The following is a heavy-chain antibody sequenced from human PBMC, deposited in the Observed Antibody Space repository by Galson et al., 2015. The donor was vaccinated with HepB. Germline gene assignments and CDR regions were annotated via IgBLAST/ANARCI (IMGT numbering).Heavy chain of an antibody. CDR3: ARDKWFGELSHDGMDV. Sequence: SVKVSCKASGGTFSSYAISWVRQAPGQGLEWMGRIIPILGIANYAQKFQGRVTITADKSTSTAYMELSSLRSEDTAVYYCARDKWFGELSHDGMDVWGQGTTVTVSS. J-gene: IGHJ6*02. CDR1: GGTFSSYA. V-gene: IGHV1-69*04. D-gene: IGHD3-10*01. CDR2: IIPILGIA.